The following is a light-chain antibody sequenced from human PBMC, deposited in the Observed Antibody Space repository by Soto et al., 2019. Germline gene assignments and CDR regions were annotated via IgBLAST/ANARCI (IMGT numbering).Light chain of an antibody. CDR2: SDN. V-gene: IGLV1-40*01. CDR3: QSYDSDLTDSYV. CDR1: DSNIGAGFN. Sequence: QSVLTQPPSVSGAPGRTVTISCTGSDSNIGAGFNVHWYQHLPGSAPKLLIYSDNRRPSGVPDRFSGSQSGTSASLAISGLRAEDEGDYYCQSYDSDLTDSYVFGTGTKVTVL. J-gene: IGLJ1*01.